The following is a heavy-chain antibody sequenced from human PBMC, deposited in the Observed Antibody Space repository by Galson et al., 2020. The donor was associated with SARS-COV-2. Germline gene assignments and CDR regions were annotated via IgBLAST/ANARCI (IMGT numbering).Heavy chain of an antibody. CDR3: ARDLVGNSCYC. Sequence: GGSLRLSCAASGFPFTAYWMHWVRQAHGKGLVWVARIHYDGISTTYADSVKGRFTISRDNAKNMVYLQMNNLRVEDTALYYCARDLVGNSCYCWGPGIPVTVS. V-gene: IGHV3-74*01. CDR1: GFPFTAYW. J-gene: IGHJ4*02. CDR2: IHYDGIST. D-gene: IGHD2-8*02.